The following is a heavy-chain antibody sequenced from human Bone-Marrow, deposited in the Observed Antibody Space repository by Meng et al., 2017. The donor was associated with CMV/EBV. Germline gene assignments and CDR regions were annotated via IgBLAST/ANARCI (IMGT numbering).Heavy chain of an antibody. J-gene: IGHJ5*02. D-gene: IGHD2-2*01. V-gene: IGHV4-39*07. CDR1: GGSISSSTYY. Sequence: SETLSLTCTVSGGSISSSTYYWGWIRQPPGKGLEWIASVFSSGSTYYEPSLNSRVTISVDTSRNQFSLKLRSVTAADTAVYYCVRDRCSAASCYLVHVGTWFDPWGQGTLVTVSS. CDR2: VFSSGST. CDR3: VRDRCSAASCYLVHVGTWFDP.